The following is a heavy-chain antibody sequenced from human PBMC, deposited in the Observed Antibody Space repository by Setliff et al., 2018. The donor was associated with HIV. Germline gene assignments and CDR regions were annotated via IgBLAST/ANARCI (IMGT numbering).Heavy chain of an antibody. CDR1: GGSISSSGNY. CDR3: ARDLSPYGSGDPYYYYGMDV. J-gene: IGHJ6*02. D-gene: IGHD3-10*01. V-gene: IGHV4-31*03. Sequence: SETLSLTCTVSGGSISSSGNYWTWIRQRPGKGLEWIGYIYHTGTTYYHPSLKSRVLISVDTSNNQFSPRLSSVTAADTAVYYCARDLSPYGSGDPYYYYGMDVWGQGTTVTVSS. CDR2: IYHTGTT.